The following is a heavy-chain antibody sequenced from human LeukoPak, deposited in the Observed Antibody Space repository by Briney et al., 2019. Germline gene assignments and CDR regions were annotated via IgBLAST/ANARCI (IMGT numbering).Heavy chain of an antibody. D-gene: IGHD3-10*01. CDR1: GGSISSGSYY. Sequence: SQTLSLTCTVSGGSISSGSYYWSWIRQPPGKGLEWIGYIYYSGSTNYNPSLKSRVTISVDTSKNQFSLKLNSVTAADTAVYYCARGKTRGDYWGQGTLVTVSS. CDR3: ARGKTRGDY. J-gene: IGHJ4*02. CDR2: IYYSGST. V-gene: IGHV4-61*01.